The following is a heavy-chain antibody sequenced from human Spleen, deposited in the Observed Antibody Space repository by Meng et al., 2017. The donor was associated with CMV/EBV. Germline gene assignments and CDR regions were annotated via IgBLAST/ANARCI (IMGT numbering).Heavy chain of an antibody. CDR2: MKPNSGDT. J-gene: IGHJ6*02. Sequence: ASVKVSCKASGYTFTSYDINWVRQATGQGLEWMGWMKPNSGDTGYSQKFQGRVTITRNTSINTAYMELTSLRSEDMAVYYCARVKRYCTGGSCSSTGYYGMDVWGQGTTVTVSS. D-gene: IGHD2-15*01. V-gene: IGHV1-8*03. CDR1: GYTFTSYD. CDR3: ARVKRYCTGGSCSSTGYYGMDV.